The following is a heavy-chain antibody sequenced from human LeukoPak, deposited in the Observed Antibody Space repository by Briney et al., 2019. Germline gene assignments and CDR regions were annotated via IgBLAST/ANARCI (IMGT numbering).Heavy chain of an antibody. CDR3: ASGTSTYYELYF. V-gene: IGHV4-39*01. Sequence: PSETLSLTCTVSGGSISSSTYYWGWIRQLPGKGLEWIGSFFYSGSTYYNPSLKSRLTMSVDTSNNQFSLKLMSVTAADTAVYYCASGTSTYYELYFWGQGTLVTVSS. J-gene: IGHJ4*02. CDR2: FFYSGST. D-gene: IGHD3-3*01. CDR1: GGSISSSTYY.